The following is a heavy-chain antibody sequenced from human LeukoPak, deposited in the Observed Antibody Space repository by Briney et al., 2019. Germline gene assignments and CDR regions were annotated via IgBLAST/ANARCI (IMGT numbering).Heavy chain of an antibody. Sequence: SQTLSLTCAISGDSFSSNSAAWDWLRQSPARGLEWLGRTYYRSKLYNDYAVSVKSLITINPDTSKNQFSLQLNSVTPEDTAVYYCAKGLRAFDIWGQGTMVTVSS. CDR2: TYYRSKLYN. CDR1: GDSFSSNSAA. CDR3: AKGLRAFDI. D-gene: IGHD2-15*01. J-gene: IGHJ3*02. V-gene: IGHV6-1*01.